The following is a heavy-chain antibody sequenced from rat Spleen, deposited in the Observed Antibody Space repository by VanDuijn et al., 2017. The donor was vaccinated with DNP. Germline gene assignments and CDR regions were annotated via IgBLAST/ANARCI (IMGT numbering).Heavy chain of an antibody. D-gene: IGHD1-11*01. CDR3: ATFEGRDA. Sequence: EVQLVESGGGLVQPGRSLKLSCAASGFTFSNYYMAWVRQAPTKGLEWVATILYDGSRTYYRDSVKGRVTISRDNAKSTLYLQMDSLRSEDTATYYCATFEGRDAWGRGTSVTVSS. V-gene: IGHV5S10*01. J-gene: IGHJ4*01. CDR1: GFTFSNYY. CDR2: ILYDGSRT.